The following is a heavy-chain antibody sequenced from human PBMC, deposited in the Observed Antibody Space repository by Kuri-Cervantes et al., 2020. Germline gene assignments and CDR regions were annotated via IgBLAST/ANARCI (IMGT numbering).Heavy chain of an antibody. V-gene: IGHV3-11*01. D-gene: IGHD1-26*01. CDR2: ISSSGSTI. J-gene: IGHJ3*02. Sequence: LSLTCAASGFTFSDYYMSWIRQAPGKGLEWVSYISSSGSTIYYADSVKGRFTISRDNAKNSLYLQMNSLRAEDTAVYYCARPSGGYSLLDAFDIWGQGTMVTVSS. CDR1: GFTFSDYY. CDR3: ARPSGGYSLLDAFDI.